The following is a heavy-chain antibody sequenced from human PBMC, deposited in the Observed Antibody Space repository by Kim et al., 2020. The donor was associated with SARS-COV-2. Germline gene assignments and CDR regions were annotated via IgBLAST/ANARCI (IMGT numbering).Heavy chain of an antibody. J-gene: IGHJ5*02. CDR2: IYSDETT. V-gene: IGHV3-53*01. D-gene: IGHD3-3*01. CDR3: ARGNPWSWLDP. CDR1: GFTVSTNY. Sequence: GGSLRLSCAASGFTVSTNYMSWVRQAPGKGLEWVSVIYSDETTYYADSVKGRFTISRDNSQNTLYLQMNSLRADDTAVYYCARGNPWSWLDPWGQGTLVT.